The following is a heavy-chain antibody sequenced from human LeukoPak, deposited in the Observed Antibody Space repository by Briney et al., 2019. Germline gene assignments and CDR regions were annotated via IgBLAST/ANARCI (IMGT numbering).Heavy chain of an antibody. CDR2: IYHSGST. CDR3: ARGRGYDFWSGYYTGSRFDP. CDR1: GYSISSGYY. D-gene: IGHD3-3*01. V-gene: IGHV4-38-2*02. Sequence: KSSETLSLTCTVSGYSISSGYYWGWIRQPPGKGLEWIGSIYHSGSTYYNPSLKSRVTISVDTSKNQFSLKLSSVTAADTAVYYCARGRGYDFWSGYYTGSRFDPWGQGTLVTVSS. J-gene: IGHJ5*02.